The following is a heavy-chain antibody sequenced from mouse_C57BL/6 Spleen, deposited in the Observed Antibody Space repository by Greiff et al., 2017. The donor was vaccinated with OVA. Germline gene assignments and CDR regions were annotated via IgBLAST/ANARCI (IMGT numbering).Heavy chain of an antibody. Sequence: DVQLVESGGGLVQPGGSLSLSCAASGFTFTDYYMSWVRQPPGKALEWLGFIRNKANGYTTEYSASVKGRFTISRDNSQSILYLQMNALRAEDSATYYCARYYYYGSNYFDYWGQGTTLTVSS. CDR2: IRNKANGYTT. D-gene: IGHD1-1*01. V-gene: IGHV7-3*01. J-gene: IGHJ2*01. CDR3: ARYYYYGSNYFDY. CDR1: GFTFTDYY.